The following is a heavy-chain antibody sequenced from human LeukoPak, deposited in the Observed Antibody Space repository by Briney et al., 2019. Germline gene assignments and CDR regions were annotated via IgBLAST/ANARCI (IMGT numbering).Heavy chain of an antibody. CDR3: ARDRNWGSAAHHFDH. CDR2: IWYDGSNK. D-gene: IGHD7-27*01. J-gene: IGHJ4*02. CDR1: GFTFRNYG. Sequence: GGSLRLSCAASGFTFRNYGMHWVRQAPGKGLEWVAVIWYDGSNKIYADAVKGRFTFSRDNSKNMSYLQMNSLRAEDTAVYYCARDRNWGSAAHHFDHWGQGTLVSVSS. V-gene: IGHV3-33*01.